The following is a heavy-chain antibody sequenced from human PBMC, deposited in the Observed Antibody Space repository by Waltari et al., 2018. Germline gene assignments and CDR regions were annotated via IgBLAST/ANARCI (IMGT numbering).Heavy chain of an antibody. CDR3: VRDAFGNTIGGVFDY. CDR2: ISWNSNNI. V-gene: IGHV3-9*01. Sequence: VQLVESGGGLVQPGKTLRLSCVASGFIFEESAMHWVRQVPGKGFEWFSGISWNSNNIVYADSGKGRFTISRDNAENSLYLLMNNLRSDDTALYYCVRDAFGNTIGGVFDYWGQGTLLTVSS. CDR1: GFIFEESA. D-gene: IGHD3-3*01. J-gene: IGHJ4*02.